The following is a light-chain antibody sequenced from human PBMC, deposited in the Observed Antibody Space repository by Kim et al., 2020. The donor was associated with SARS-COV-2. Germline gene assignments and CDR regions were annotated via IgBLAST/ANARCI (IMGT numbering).Light chain of an antibody. J-gene: IGLJ2*01. CDR3: SSYTSSSTPVV. CDR2: DVS. Sequence: QSYTLSCTGPSSDVGAYNYVSWYQQHPGKAPKLMIYDVSNRPSGVCNRFSGSKSGNTASLTISGLQAEDEADYYCSSYTSSSTPVVFGGGTQLTVL. CDR1: SSDVGAYNY. V-gene: IGLV2-14*03.